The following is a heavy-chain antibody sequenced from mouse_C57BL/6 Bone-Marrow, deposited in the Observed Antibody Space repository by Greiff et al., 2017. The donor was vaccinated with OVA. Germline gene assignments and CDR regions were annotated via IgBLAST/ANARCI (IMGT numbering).Heavy chain of an antibody. CDR3: ASFYGSSPNWYFDV. D-gene: IGHD1-1*01. Sequence: QVQLKQSGAELVKPGASVKLSCKASGYTFTSYWMHWVKQRPGQGLEWIGMIHPNSGSTNYNEKFKSKATLTVDKSSSTAYMQLSSLTSEDSAVYYCASFYGSSPNWYFDVWGTGTTVTVSS. CDR2: IHPNSGST. V-gene: IGHV1-64*01. CDR1: GYTFTSYW. J-gene: IGHJ1*03.